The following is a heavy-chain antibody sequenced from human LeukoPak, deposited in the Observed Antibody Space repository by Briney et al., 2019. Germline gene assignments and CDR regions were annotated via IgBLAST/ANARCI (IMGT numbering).Heavy chain of an antibody. Sequence: PSETLSLTCTVSGDSISRYYWSWIRQPAGKGLEWIGRIYTSGSTNYNPSLNSRVTVSVDTSKNQFSLRLSSVTAADTAVYYCAREGYYGSGDYYHYYMDVWGKGTTVTVSS. V-gene: IGHV4-4*07. D-gene: IGHD3-10*01. CDR3: AREGYYGSGDYYHYYMDV. J-gene: IGHJ6*03. CDR1: GDSISRYY. CDR2: IYTSGST.